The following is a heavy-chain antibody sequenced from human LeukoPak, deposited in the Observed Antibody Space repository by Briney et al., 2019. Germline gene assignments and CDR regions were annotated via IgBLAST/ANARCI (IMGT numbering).Heavy chain of an antibody. V-gene: IGHV4-59*08. Sequence: SEILSLTCTVSGGSISSYYWSWIRQPPGKGLEWIGCTYYSGSTIYNPSLKSRVTISVDTSKNQFSLKLSSVTAADTAVYYCARGLHYRGYVSWFDPWGQGTLVTVSS. CDR1: GGSISSYY. J-gene: IGHJ5*02. CDR2: TYYSGST. D-gene: IGHD5-12*01. CDR3: ARGLHYRGYVSWFDP.